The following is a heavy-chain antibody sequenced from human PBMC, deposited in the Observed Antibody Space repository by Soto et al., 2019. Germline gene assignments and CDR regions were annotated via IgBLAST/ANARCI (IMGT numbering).Heavy chain of an antibody. CDR3: AKPSLRSRDGDALDD. D-gene: IGHD2-2*01. V-gene: IGHV3-23*01. CDR2: ISGRGGST. Sequence: EVQLLQSGGGLVQPGGSLRLSSATSGFTFSNYALSWVRQTPGKGLEWVSTISGRGGSTYYADSVKGRFTIAGDNSKNTQYLQMNCLIAEDRARYYCAKPSLRSRDGDALDDWGQGTLVTVSS. CDR1: GFTFSNYA. J-gene: IGHJ4*02.